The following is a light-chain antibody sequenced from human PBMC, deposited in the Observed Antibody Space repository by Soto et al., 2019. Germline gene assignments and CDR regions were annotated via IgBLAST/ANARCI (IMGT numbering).Light chain of an antibody. CDR2: ASS. V-gene: IGKV3-20*01. J-gene: IGKJ5*01. Sequence: EVVLTQSPVTLSLSPGERATLSCRASQSVSSYLAWYQHKPGQAPRLLIYASSNRATGIPDRFSGSASGTDFTLTINRLEPEDFAVHYCQLYGISPHFGQGTRLEIK. CDR3: QLYGISPH. CDR1: QSVSSY.